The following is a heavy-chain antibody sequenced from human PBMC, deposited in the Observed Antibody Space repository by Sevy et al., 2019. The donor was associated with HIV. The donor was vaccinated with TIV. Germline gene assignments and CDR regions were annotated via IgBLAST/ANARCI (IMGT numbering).Heavy chain of an antibody. CDR2: MSYDGGNK. CDR1: GFTFSRYA. D-gene: IGHD3-10*01. CDR3: ARIGMGQTYGTPPWY. Sequence: GGSLRLSCAVSGFTFSRYAMHWVRQAPGKGLEWVAVMSYDGGNKYYADSVKGRFTISRDNSKNTLFLHMNSLRPEDTAVYYCARIGMGQTYGTPPWYWGQGTLVTVSS. V-gene: IGHV3-30-3*01. J-gene: IGHJ4*02.